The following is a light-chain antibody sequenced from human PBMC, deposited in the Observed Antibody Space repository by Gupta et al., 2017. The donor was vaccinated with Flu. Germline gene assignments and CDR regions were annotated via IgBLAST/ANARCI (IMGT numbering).Light chain of an antibody. CDR3: QQYGSSPLFT. CDR1: ESVSSSY. J-gene: IGKJ3*01. V-gene: IGKV3-20*01. Sequence: ETVFTQSLGTLSLSPGERATLSCRARESVSSSYLAWYQQKPGQAPRLLIYGESSRATGIPDRFSVSGSGTDFTLTISRLEPEDFAVYYCQQYGSSPLFTFGPGTKVDIK. CDR2: GES.